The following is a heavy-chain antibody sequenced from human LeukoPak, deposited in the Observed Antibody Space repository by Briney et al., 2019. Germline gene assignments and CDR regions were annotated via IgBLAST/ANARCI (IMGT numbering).Heavy chain of an antibody. CDR3: ARGLSGSYYRTLDY. J-gene: IGHJ4*02. Sequence: SETLSLTCAVYGGSFSGYYWSWIRQPPGKGLGWIGEINHSGSTNYNPSLKSRVTISVDTSKNQFSLKLSSVTAADTAVYYCARGLSGSYYRTLDYWGQGTLVTVSS. V-gene: IGHV4-34*01. CDR1: GGSFSGYY. D-gene: IGHD1-26*01. CDR2: INHSGST.